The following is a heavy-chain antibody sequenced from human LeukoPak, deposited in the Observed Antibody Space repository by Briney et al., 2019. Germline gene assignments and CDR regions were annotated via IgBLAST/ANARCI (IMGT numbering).Heavy chain of an antibody. CDR2: ITASGTAM. V-gene: IGHV3-48*02. D-gene: IGHD1-26*01. J-gene: IGHJ4*02. CDR3: ASSGSYRFDY. CDR1: GFTFSSYS. Sequence: GGSLRLSCAASGFTFSSYSMNWVRQAPGKGLEWVSHITASGTAMFYADSVKGRFTISRDNAKNSLYLQMNSLRNEDTAVYYCASSGSYRFDYWGQGTLVTVSS.